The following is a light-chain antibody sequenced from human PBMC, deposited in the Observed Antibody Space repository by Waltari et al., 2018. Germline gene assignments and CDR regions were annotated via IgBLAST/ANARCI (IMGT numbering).Light chain of an antibody. Sequence: EIVLTQSPGTLSLSLGERATLSCRASQSVRSNYLAWYQQKPGQAPSLLIYDTSNRATGIPDRFSGSGSGTDFTLIISRLEPEDFALYYCQQYGNTPFTFGQGTRLDIK. CDR3: QQYGNTPFT. J-gene: IGKJ5*01. CDR2: DTS. CDR1: QSVRSNY. V-gene: IGKV3-20*01.